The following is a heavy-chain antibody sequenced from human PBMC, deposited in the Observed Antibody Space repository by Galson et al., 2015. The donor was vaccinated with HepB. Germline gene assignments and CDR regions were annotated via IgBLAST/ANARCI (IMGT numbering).Heavy chain of an antibody. CDR1: GYTFTRNG. CDR3: ARDVRYAFEM. D-gene: IGHD3-10*02. Sequence: SVKVSCKASGYTFTRNGIGWVRQAPGQGLEWMGWIGANSGNTNYAQKFQDRVTMTTETSTSTAYMELRSLTSDDTAVYYCARDVRYAFEMWGQGTMVTVSS. J-gene: IGHJ3*02. V-gene: IGHV1-18*01. CDR2: IGANSGNT.